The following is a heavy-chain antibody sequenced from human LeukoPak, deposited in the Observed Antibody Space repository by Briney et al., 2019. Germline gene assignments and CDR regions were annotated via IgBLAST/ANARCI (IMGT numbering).Heavy chain of an antibody. CDR3: AKDYYSSGWYVYDY. Sequence: PGGSLRLSCAASGFTFSSYVMHWVRQAPGKGLEWVAIISYDGSNEYYADSVKGRFTISRDNSKNTLYLQMNSLRAEDTAVYYCAKDYYSSGWYVYDYWGQGTLVTVSS. CDR2: ISYDGSNE. CDR1: GFTFSSYV. D-gene: IGHD6-19*01. V-gene: IGHV3-30*04. J-gene: IGHJ4*02.